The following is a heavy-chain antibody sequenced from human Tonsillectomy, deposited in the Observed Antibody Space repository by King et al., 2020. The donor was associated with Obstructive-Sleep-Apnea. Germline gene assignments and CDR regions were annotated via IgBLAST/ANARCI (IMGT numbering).Heavy chain of an antibody. CDR1: CGSIISGDYY. Sequence: QLQEAGPGLVKPSQTLSLTCTVSCGSIISGDYYWSWIRQPPGKGLEWSGYIYYSGRTYYNPSLKSRVTISVDTSKNQFSLKLSSVTAADTAVYYCARVWLDAFDIWGQGTMVTVSS. J-gene: IGHJ3*02. CDR3: ARVWLDAFDI. V-gene: IGHV4-30-4*01. CDR2: IYYSGRT. D-gene: IGHD3-22*01.